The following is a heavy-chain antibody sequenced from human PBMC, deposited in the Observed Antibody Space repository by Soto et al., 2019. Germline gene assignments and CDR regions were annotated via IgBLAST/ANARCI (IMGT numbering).Heavy chain of an antibody. CDR2: IIPIFGTA. D-gene: IGHD3-10*01. CDR3: ARLGKLWFGEFNYYYGMDV. CDR1: GGTFSSYA. Sequence: QVQLVQSGAEVKKPGSSVKVSCKASGGTFSSYAINWVRQAPGQGLEWMGGIIPIFGTANYAQKFQGRVTITADESTSTAYMELSSLRSEDTAVYYCARLGKLWFGEFNYYYGMDVWGQGTTVTVSS. J-gene: IGHJ6*02. V-gene: IGHV1-69*01.